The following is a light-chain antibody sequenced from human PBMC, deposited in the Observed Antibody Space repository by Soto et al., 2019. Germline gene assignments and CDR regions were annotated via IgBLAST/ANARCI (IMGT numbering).Light chain of an antibody. J-gene: IGKJ1*01. CDR3: QHYNSYSEA. CDR2: KAS. CDR1: QTISSW. Sequence: DIQMTQSPSSLSGSVGDRVTITYRASQTISSWLAWYQQKPGKAPKLLIYKASTLKSGVPSRFSGSGSGTEFTLTISSLQPDDFATYYCQHYNSYSEAVGQGTKVDIK. V-gene: IGKV1-5*03.